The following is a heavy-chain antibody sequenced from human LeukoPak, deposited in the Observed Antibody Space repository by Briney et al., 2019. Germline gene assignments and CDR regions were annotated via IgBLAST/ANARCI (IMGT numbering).Heavy chain of an antibody. CDR2: VNSDESIT. Sequence: GGSLRLSCAASGFTFSSYWVHWVRQAPGKGLVWVLRVNSDESITTYADSVNGRYTISRDNAKNTLYLQMKSLRAEDTAVYYCARGHLPTPRSAMDVWGQGTTVTVSS. V-gene: IGHV3-74*01. CDR3: ARGHLPTPRSAMDV. D-gene: IGHD3-3*02. J-gene: IGHJ6*02. CDR1: GFTFSSYW.